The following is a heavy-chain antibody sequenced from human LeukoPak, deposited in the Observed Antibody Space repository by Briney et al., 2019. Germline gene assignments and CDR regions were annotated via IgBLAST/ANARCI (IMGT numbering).Heavy chain of an antibody. V-gene: IGHV3-7*03. CDR1: GLTLSRYW. J-gene: IGHJ3*02. Sequence: TGRSLRLSCAATGLTLSRYWLSWARQPPGKGLACVANIKQDGSEKYYVDSVKGRFTISRDNAKISLYLQMNSLRAEDTAVYYCARERDTAMVRSGAFDIWGQGTMVTVSS. CDR2: IKQDGSEK. CDR3: ARERDTAMVRSGAFDI. D-gene: IGHD5-18*01.